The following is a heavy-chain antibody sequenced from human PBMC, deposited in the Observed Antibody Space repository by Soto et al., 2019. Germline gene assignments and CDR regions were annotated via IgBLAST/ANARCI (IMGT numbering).Heavy chain of an antibody. CDR1: GGSISSYY. Sequence: SETLSLTCTVSGGSISSYYWSWIRQPPGKGLEWIGYIYYSGSTNYNPSLKSRVTISVDTSKNQCSLKLSSVTAADTAVYYCASHDSSGYYYEDYWGQGTLVTVSS. D-gene: IGHD3-22*01. CDR3: ASHDSSGYYYEDY. CDR2: IYYSGST. J-gene: IGHJ4*02. V-gene: IGHV4-59*01.